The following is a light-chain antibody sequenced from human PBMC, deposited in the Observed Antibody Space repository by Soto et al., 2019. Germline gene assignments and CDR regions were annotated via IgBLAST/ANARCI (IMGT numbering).Light chain of an antibody. CDR3: QQYSDWPPIT. CDR2: GAS. J-gene: IGKJ5*01. V-gene: IGKV3-20*01. CDR1: QSVDSDY. Sequence: EIVLAQSPGTLSLSPGEEATLSCRAGQSVDSDYLAWYQQKPGQTPRLIIYGASGRADGIPHRFSGSGSGTEFTLTISSLQSEDFAVYYCQQYSDWPPITFGQGTRLEIK.